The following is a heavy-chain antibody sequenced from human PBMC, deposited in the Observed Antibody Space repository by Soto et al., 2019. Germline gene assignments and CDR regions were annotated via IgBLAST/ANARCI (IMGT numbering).Heavy chain of an antibody. V-gene: IGHV1-18*01. D-gene: IGHD2-15*01. CDR3: ARVWKDIVVVVAAFDY. J-gene: IGHJ4*02. CDR2: ISAYNGNT. CDR1: GYTFTSYG. Sequence: QVQLVQSGAEVKKLGASVQVSCKASGYTFTSYGISWVRQAPGQGLEWMGWISAYNGNTNYAQKLKGRVNMTTDTSTSKAYMELRRLRSDDTAVYYCARVWKDIVVVVAAFDYWGQGTLVTVSS.